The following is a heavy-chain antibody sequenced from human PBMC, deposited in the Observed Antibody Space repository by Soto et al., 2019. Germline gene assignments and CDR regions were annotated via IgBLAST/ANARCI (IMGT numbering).Heavy chain of an antibody. Sequence: SETLSLTCTVSGGSISSYYWSWIRQPPGKGLEWIGYIYYSGSTNYNPSLKSRVTISVDTSKNQFSLKLSSVTAADTAVYYCARHEARSSGYYYYYYMDVWGKGTTVTVSS. V-gene: IGHV4-59*08. CDR2: IYYSGST. CDR3: ARHEARSSGYYYYYYMDV. J-gene: IGHJ6*03. CDR1: GGSISSYY. D-gene: IGHD6-19*01.